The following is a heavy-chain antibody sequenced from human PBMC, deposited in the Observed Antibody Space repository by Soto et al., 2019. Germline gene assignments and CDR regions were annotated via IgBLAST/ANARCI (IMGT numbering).Heavy chain of an antibody. CDR1: GFTFSSYD. CDR3: AREPRYCRGGSCSITGDAYDI. Sequence: GGSLRLSCAASGFTFSSYDMHWVRQATGKGLEWVSAIGNGGDTHYPGSVRGRFSLSRDNADNTLHLQMNNLRVEDTAVYYCAREPRYCRGGSCSITGDAYDIWGQGTMVTVSS. CDR2: IGNGGDT. J-gene: IGHJ3*02. V-gene: IGHV3-13*01. D-gene: IGHD2-15*01.